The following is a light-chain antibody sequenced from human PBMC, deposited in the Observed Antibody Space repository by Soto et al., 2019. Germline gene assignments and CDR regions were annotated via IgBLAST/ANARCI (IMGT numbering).Light chain of an antibody. V-gene: IGKV3-20*01. Sequence: EIVLTQSPGTLSLSPGERPTLSCKTSQSRGSNFLAWYQQKPGQAPRLLISGASSRAADIPDRFSGSGSGTDFTLIINRLEPEDFAVYYCQQYDSSPRTFGQGTKVDIK. CDR1: QSRGSNF. J-gene: IGKJ1*01. CDR2: GAS. CDR3: QQYDSSPRT.